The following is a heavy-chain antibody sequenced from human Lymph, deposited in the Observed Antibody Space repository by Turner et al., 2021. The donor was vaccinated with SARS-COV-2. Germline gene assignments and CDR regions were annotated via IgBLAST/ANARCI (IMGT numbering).Heavy chain of an antibody. D-gene: IGHD2-21*02. CDR2: VCLMFGIS. CDR1: GGPFSRYA. J-gene: IGHJ3*02. V-gene: IGHV1-69*04. CDR3: AVPFSVVTPPDGFDI. Sequence: QVYLVQSGARVKKPGSSVTGPCRASGGPFSRYAISWVRQPPGQELAGKGMVCLMFGISSDAKRFQGRATITADKSTSTDYMELSSLRSENTAVYYCAVPFSVVTPPDGFDIWGQGTMVTISS.